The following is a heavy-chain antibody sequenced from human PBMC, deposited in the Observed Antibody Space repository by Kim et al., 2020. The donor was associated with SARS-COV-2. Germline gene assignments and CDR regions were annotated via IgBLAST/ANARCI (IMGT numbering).Heavy chain of an antibody. J-gene: IGHJ3*02. CDR3: ARDAYNWNDLGAFDI. Sequence: SETLSLTCTVSGGSISSYYWSWIRQPPGKGLEWIGYIYYSGSTNYNPSLKSRVTISVDTSKNQFSLKLSSVTAADTAVYYCARDAYNWNDLGAFDIWGQG. D-gene: IGHD1-1*01. V-gene: IGHV4-59*08. CDR2: IYYSGST. CDR1: GGSISSYY.